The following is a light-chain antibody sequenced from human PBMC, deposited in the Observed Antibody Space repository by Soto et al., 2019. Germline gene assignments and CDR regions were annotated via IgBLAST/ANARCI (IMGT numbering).Light chain of an antibody. CDR3: SSYTTTYTWM. CDR2: DVS. Sequence: QSALTQPASVSGSPGQSITISCPGTRSDVGYYDYVSWYQQHPGKAPTLVIYDVSHRPSGVSDRFSGSKSGNTASLTISGLQAEDEGDYYCSSYTTTYTWMFGGGTKLTVL. J-gene: IGLJ3*02. V-gene: IGLV2-14*01. CDR1: RSDVGYYDY.